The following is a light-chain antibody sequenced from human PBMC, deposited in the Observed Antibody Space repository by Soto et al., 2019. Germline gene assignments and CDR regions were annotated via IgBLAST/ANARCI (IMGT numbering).Light chain of an antibody. V-gene: IGLV2-18*02. J-gene: IGLJ2*01. CDR3: SSYTSSSTLL. CDR1: SNDVGTYNR. Sequence: QSALTQPPSVSGSPGQSVTISCTGTSNDVGTYNRVSWYQEPPGTAPKLMIYEVNNRPSGVPDRFSGSKSGNTASLTNSGLQAEDEADYYCSSYTSSSTLLFGGGTKLTVL. CDR2: EVN.